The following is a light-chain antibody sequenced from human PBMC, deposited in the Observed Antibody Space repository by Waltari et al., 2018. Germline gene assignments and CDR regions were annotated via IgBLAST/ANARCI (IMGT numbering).Light chain of an antibody. CDR1: QSIGSD. CDR2: GAS. Sequence: IVLTQSPVTLSLSPGERATLSCRASQSIGSDLAWYRQKPGHPPRLLIFGASGRATGIPARISGSGSGTDFTLTISSLDPEDFAVYYCHQRSDWPLTFGGGTRVEIK. V-gene: IGKV3-11*01. J-gene: IGKJ4*01. CDR3: HQRSDWPLT.